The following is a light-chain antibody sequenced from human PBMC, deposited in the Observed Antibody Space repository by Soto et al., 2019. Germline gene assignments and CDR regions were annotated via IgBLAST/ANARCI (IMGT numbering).Light chain of an antibody. CDR2: EVS. Sequence: QSALTQPASVSGSPGQSITISCTGTSSDVGSHNLVSWYQQHPGQAPKLMIYEVSKRPLGVSARFSASKSGNTASLTISGLEEEEDADYYCCSKGGSRAVFGGGTQLTVL. CDR1: SSDVGSHNL. J-gene: IGLJ7*01. CDR3: CSKGGSRAV. V-gene: IGLV2-23*02.